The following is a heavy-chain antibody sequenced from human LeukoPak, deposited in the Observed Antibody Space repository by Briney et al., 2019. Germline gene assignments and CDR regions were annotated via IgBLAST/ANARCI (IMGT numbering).Heavy chain of an antibody. CDR3: VKDATPDSSSWYYFDY. D-gene: IGHD6-13*01. J-gene: IGHJ4*02. V-gene: IGHV3-23*01. CDR2: ISGSGGST. Sequence: GGSLRLSCAASGFTFSSYAMSWVRQAPGKGLEWVSAISGSGGSTYYADSVKGRFTISRDNSKNTLYLQMNSLRAEDTAVYYCVKDATPDSSSWYYFDYWGQGTLVTVSS. CDR1: GFTFSSYA.